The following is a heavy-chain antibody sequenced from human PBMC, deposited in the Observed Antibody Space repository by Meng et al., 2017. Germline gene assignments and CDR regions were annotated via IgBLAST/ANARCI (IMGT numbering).Heavy chain of an antibody. D-gene: IGHD1-26*01. Sequence: GESLKISCAASGFTFSSYAMHWVRQAPGKGLEYVSAISSNGGSTYYADSVKGRFTISRDNSKNTLYLQMGSLRAEDMAVYYCARARGSYCFAPSDYWGQGTRVTVSS. CDR3: ARARGSYCFAPSDY. J-gene: IGHJ4*02. CDR1: GFTFSSYA. V-gene: IGHV3-64*02. CDR2: ISSNGGST.